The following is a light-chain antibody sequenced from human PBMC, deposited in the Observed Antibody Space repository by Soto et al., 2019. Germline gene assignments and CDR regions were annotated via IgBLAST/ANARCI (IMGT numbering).Light chain of an antibody. V-gene: IGKV1-12*02. CDR2: AAS. CDR1: QDINSW. Sequence: DIQMTQSPASVSASVGDRVTITCRASQDINSWLAWYQQKPGIAPKLVISAASTLESGVPSRFSGSGSGTDFTLTISSLQPEDFATYYCQQGSNFPFTFGGGTKLQSK. J-gene: IGKJ4*02. CDR3: QQGSNFPFT.